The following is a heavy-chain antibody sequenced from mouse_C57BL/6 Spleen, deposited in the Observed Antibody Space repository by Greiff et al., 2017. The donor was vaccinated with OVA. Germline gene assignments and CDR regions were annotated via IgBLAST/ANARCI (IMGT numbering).Heavy chain of an antibody. CDR3: ARSPSFDV. Sequence: EVKLQQSGPELVKPGASVKISCKASGYTFTDYYMNWVKQSHGKSLEWIGDINPNNGGTSYNQKFKGKATLTVDKSSSTAYMELRSLTSEDSAVYYCARSPSFDVWGTGTTVTVSS. CDR1: GYTFTDYY. V-gene: IGHV1-26*01. CDR2: INPNNGGT. J-gene: IGHJ1*03.